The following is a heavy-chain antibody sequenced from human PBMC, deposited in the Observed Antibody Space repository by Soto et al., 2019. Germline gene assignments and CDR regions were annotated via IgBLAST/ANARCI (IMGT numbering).Heavy chain of an antibody. CDR1: GFTVSSYG. CDR2: ISRDGRTT. Sequence: QVQLVESGGGVVQPGRSLRLSCAVSGFTVSSYGMHWVRQAPGKGQEWVAVISRDGRTTFYADSVKGRFTISRDNSRNTLFLEMNSLRGDDMAVYYCTGEVASGYWGQGTLVTVSS. V-gene: IGHV3-30*03. CDR3: TGEVASGY. J-gene: IGHJ4*02. D-gene: IGHD2-8*02.